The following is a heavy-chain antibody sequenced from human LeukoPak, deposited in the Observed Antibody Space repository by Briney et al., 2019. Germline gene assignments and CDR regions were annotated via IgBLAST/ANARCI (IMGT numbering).Heavy chain of an antibody. CDR2: IIPIFGTA. J-gene: IGHJ4*02. D-gene: IGHD2-2*01. CDR1: GGTFSSYA. Sequence: GASVKVSCKASGGTFSSYAISWVRQAPGQGLEWMGRIIPIFGTANYAQKFQGRVTITTDESTSTAYMELSSLRSDDTAVYYCARVGGQYQLLPDYWGQGTLVTVSS. CDR3: ARVGGQYQLLPDY. V-gene: IGHV1-69*05.